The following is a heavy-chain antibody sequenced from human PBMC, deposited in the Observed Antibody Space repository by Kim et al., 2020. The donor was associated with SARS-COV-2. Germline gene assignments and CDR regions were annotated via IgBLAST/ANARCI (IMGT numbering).Heavy chain of an antibody. V-gene: IGHV3-9*01. CDR1: GFTFDDYA. D-gene: IGHD5-12*01. CDR2: ISWNSGSI. J-gene: IGHJ4*02. CDR3: AKDNSGYVGSSYYY. Sequence: GGSLRLSCAASGFTFDDYAMHWVRQAPGKGLEWVSGISWNSGSIGYADSVKGRFTISRDNAKNSLYLQMNSLRAEDTALYYCAKDNSGYVGSSYYYWGQGTLVTVSS.